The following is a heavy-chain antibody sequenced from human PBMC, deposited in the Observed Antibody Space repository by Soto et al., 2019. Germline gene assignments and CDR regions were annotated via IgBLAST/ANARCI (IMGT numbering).Heavy chain of an antibody. CDR1: GGSFSGYY. J-gene: IGHJ6*02. Sequence: SETLSLTCAVYGGSFSGYYWTWIRQPPGTGLEWIGEINHSGSTNYNPSLKSRVTISVDTSKNQFSLKLSSVTAADTAVYYCARDVLHYYYYGMDVWGQGTTVTVSS. CDR2: INHSGST. V-gene: IGHV4-34*01. D-gene: IGHD2-8*01. CDR3: ARDVLHYYYYGMDV.